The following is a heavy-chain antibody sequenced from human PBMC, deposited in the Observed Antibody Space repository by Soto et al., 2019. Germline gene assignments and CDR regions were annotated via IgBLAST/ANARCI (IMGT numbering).Heavy chain of an antibody. CDR3: ARGPRIVVVPAAFDY. D-gene: IGHD2-2*01. CDR2: ISAYNGNT. CDR1: GYTFTSYG. V-gene: IGHV1-18*04. J-gene: IGHJ4*02. Sequence: GASVKVSCKASGYTFTSYGISWVRQAPGQGLEWMGWISAYNGNTNYAQKLQGRVTMTTDTSTSTAYMELRSLRSDDTAVYYCARGPRIVVVPAAFDYWCQGTLVTVSS.